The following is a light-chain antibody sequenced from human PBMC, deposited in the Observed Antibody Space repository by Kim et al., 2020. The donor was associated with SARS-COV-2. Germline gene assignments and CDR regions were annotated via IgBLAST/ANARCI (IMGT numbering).Light chain of an antibody. CDR3: QTWGTGIHV. V-gene: IGLV4-69*01. Sequence: ASVKGTCALSSGHSSYAIAWHQQQPEKGPRYLMKLNSDGSHSKGDGIPDRFSGSSSGAERYLTISSLQSEDEADYYCQTWGTGIHVFGTGTKVTVL. CDR2: LNSDGSH. J-gene: IGLJ1*01. CDR1: SGHSSYA.